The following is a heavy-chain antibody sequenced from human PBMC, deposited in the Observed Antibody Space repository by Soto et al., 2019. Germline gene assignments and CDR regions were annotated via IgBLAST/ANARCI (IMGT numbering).Heavy chain of an antibody. CDR1: GGSISSGDYY. Sequence: PSETLSLTCTVSGGSISSGDYYWSWIRQHPGKGLEWIGYIYYSGSTFYNPSLKSRLTISVDTSKNQFSLKLSSVTAADTAVYYCARHFFHYDFWSGYPNWFDPWGQGTLVTVSS. J-gene: IGHJ5*02. CDR3: ARHFFHYDFWSGYPNWFDP. V-gene: IGHV4-30-4*08. CDR2: IYYSGST. D-gene: IGHD3-3*01.